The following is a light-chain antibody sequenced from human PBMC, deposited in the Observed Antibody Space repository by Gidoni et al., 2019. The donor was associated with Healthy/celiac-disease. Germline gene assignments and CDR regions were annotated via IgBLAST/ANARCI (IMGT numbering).Light chain of an antibody. CDR1: QSVSSSY. V-gene: IGKV3-20*01. CDR3: QQYGSSPET. J-gene: IGKJ3*01. CDR2: GAS. Sequence: EIVFTQSPGTLSLSPGERATLSCRASQSVSSSYLAWYQQKPGQAPRLLIYGASSRATGIPDRFSGSGSGTDFTLTISRLEPEDFAVYYCQQYGSSPETFGPXTKVDIK.